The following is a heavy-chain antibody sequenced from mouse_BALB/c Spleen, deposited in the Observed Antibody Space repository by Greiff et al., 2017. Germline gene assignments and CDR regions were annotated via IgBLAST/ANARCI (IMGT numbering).Heavy chain of an antibody. J-gene: IGHJ3*01. CDR1: GYSITSDYA. CDR3: AREGYYGSSTWCAY. CDR2: ISYSGST. D-gene: IGHD1-1*01. Sequence: EVQRVESGPGLVKPSQSLSLTCTVTGYSITSDYAWNWIRQFPGNKLEWMGYISYSGSTSYNPSLKSRISITRDTSKNQFFLQLNSVTTEDTATYYCAREGYYGSSTWCAYWGQGTLVTVSA. V-gene: IGHV3-2*02.